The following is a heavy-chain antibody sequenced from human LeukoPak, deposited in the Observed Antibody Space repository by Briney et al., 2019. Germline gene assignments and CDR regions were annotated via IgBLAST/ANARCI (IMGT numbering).Heavy chain of an antibody. D-gene: IGHD2-2*01. CDR3: ARFGSTSYYLKDWFDP. V-gene: IGHV4-34*01. Sequence: SETLSLTCADYGGSFSGYYWSWIRQPPGKGLERVGEINHSGSTNYNPSLKSRVTISVDTSKNQFSLKLSSVTAADTAVYYCARFGSTSYYLKDWFDPWGQGTLVTVSS. CDR1: GGSFSGYY. CDR2: INHSGST. J-gene: IGHJ5*02.